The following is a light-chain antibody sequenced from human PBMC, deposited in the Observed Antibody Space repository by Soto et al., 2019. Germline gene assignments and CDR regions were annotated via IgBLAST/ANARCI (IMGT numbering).Light chain of an antibody. Sequence: EIVLTQSPGTLSLSPGARATLSCRASQSVASSFIAWFQQKPGHPPRLLIYTASSRAPGIPDRFTASGSGTDFTLTISRLEPEDFAVYYCHKYGPSPLTFGGVTKVEI. CDR1: QSVASSF. CDR2: TAS. J-gene: IGKJ4*01. CDR3: HKYGPSPLT. V-gene: IGKV3-20*01.